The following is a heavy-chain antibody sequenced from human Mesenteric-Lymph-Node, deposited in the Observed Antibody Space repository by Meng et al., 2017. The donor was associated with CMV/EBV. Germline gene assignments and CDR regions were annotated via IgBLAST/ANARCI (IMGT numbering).Heavy chain of an antibody. D-gene: IGHD2-21*01. J-gene: IGHJ3*01. Sequence: ESLKISCAASGFTFSDYYMSWIRQPPGKGLEWIGEINHSGSTNYNPSLKSRVTISVDTSKNQFSLKLSSVTAADTAVYYCARGAYGGKEVWGQGTMVTVSS. CDR1: GFTFSDYY. CDR3: ARGAYGGKEV. V-gene: IGHV4-34*01. CDR2: INHSGST.